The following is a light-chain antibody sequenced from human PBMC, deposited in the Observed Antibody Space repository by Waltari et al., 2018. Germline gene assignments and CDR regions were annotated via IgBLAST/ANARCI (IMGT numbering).Light chain of an antibody. CDR3: AVWDDSLNGWV. Sequence: QSVLTQPPSASGTPGQRVTISCSGSSSHIGLNTVNWYQQLPGTAPKLLIYRNNQRPSGVPDRFSGSKSGTSASLAISGLQSEDEADYYCAVWDDSLNGWVFGGGTKLTVL. V-gene: IGLV1-44*01. J-gene: IGLJ3*02. CDR1: SSHIGLNT. CDR2: RNN.